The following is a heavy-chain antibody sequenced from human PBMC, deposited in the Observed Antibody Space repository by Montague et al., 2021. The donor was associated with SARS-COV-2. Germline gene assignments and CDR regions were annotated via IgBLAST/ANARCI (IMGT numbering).Heavy chain of an antibody. V-gene: IGHV4-61*01. CDR1: GASVASGNFY. J-gene: IGHJ4*02. CDR3: ARSRANVPSRPGFDY. CDR2: MYYTGHT. D-gene: IGHD6-6*01. Sequence: SETLSLTCTVSGASVASGNFYWSWIRQPPGKGLEWIGYMYYTGHTNYNPSLESRVTMPVDPSKNQFSLTLTSVTAADTAVYYCARSRANVPSRPGFDYWGQGARSTVSA.